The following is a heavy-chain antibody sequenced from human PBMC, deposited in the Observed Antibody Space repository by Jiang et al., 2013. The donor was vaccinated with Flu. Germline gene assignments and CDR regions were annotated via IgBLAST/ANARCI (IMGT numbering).Heavy chain of an antibody. V-gene: IGHV3-74*03. Sequence: QLVESGGGLVQPGGSLRLSCAASGFTFNNVWMYWVRQAPGKGLVWLSHINPDGTTTTYADSVKGRFTVSRDNAKNMLYLQMHSLRAEDTALYFCARDRYCTGATCWGPGTLVTVSS. D-gene: IGHD2-8*02. CDR1: GFTFNNVW. CDR2: INPDGTTT. CDR3: ARDRYCTGATC. J-gene: IGHJ4*02.